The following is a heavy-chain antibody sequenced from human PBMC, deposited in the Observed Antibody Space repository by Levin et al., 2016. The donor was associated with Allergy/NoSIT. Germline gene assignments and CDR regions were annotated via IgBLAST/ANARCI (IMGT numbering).Heavy chain of an antibody. Sequence: VRQAPGKGLEWISNLNPSGSSVYYADSVKGRFTVSRDNGEKLLYLQMNSLRDEDTATYYCVRDGPRAGYWGQGTLVTVSS. V-gene: IGHV3-48*02. CDR3: VRDGPRAGY. CDR2: LNPSGSSV. J-gene: IGHJ4*02.